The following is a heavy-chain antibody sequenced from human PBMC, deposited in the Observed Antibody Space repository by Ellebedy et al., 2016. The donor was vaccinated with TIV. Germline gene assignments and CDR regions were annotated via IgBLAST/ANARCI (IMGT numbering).Heavy chain of an antibody. V-gene: IGHV4-38-2*02. CDR3: ARDYGSGSHAFDI. CDR2: IYYSGNT. Sequence: MPSETLSLTCTVSGYSISSGYYWGWIRQPPGKGLEWIGSIYYSGNTNYKSTLKSRVTISVDTSKNQFSLKLSSVTAADTAVYYCARDYGSGSHAFDIWGQGTMVTVSS. J-gene: IGHJ3*02. CDR1: GYSISSGYY. D-gene: IGHD3-10*01.